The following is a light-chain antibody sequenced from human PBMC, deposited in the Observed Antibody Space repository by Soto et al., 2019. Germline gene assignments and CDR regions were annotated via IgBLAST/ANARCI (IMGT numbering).Light chain of an antibody. CDR3: SATDDRLSGPV. Sequence: QSVLTQPPSASGTPGQRVTISCSGSSSNIETNYVYWYQHLPGAAPKLLIYSNDQRPSVVPDRFSASKSGTSASLAISGLRSEDEGDYYCSATDDRLSGPVFGGGTKLTVL. CDR1: SSNIETNY. J-gene: IGLJ2*01. V-gene: IGLV1-47*02. CDR2: SND.